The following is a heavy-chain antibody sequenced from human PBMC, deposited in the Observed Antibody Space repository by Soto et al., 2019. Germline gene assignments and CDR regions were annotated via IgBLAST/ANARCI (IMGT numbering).Heavy chain of an antibody. D-gene: IGHD6-25*01. CDR3: ARDLTAAGLGGMDV. J-gene: IGHJ6*02. Sequence: SETLSLTCTVSGGSVSSGGYYWSWIRQHPGKGLEWIGTIYHSGFTYYNPSLKSRVTMSVDTSKNQFSLKLTSVTAADTAMYYCARDLTAAGLGGMDVWGQGTTVTVSS. CDR2: IYHSGFT. V-gene: IGHV4-39*07. CDR1: GGSVSSGGYY.